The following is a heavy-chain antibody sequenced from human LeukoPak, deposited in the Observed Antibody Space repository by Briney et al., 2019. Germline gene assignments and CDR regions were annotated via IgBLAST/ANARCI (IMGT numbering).Heavy chain of an antibody. D-gene: IGHD2-2*01. Sequence: HPGGSLRLSCAASGFTFSSYEMNWVRQAPGKGLEWVAVISYDGSDKYYADSVKGRFTISRDTSKNTLYLQMNSLRAEDTAVYYCAKGSTSWTIDYWGQGTLVTVSS. CDR1: GFTFSSYE. V-gene: IGHV3-30*18. CDR2: ISYDGSDK. CDR3: AKGSTSWTIDY. J-gene: IGHJ4*02.